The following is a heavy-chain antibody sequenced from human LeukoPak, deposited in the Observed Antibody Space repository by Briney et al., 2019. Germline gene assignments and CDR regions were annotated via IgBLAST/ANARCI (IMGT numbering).Heavy chain of an antibody. CDR2: VSAYSGDT. Sequence: ASVKVSCKDSGYTFTTYGITWVRQAPGQGLEWMGWVSAYSGDTDYAQSLQGRVTMTTDTSTSTAYMELTTLRSDDTAVYYCARVWYDSGNHLYFYYGLDVWGQGTTVTVSS. V-gene: IGHV1-18*01. J-gene: IGHJ6*02. CDR1: GYTFTTYG. D-gene: IGHD3-22*01. CDR3: ARVWYDSGNHLYFYYGLDV.